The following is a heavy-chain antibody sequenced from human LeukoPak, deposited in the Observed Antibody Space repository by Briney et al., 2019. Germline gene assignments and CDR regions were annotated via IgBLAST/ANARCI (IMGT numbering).Heavy chain of an antibody. Sequence: PSETLSLTCTVSGGSISSYYWSWIRQPPGKGLEWIGYIYYSGSTNYNPSLKSRVTISVDTSKNQFSLKLSSVTAADTAVYYCARRTVTTRGYYYGMDVWGQGTTVTVSS. CDR1: GGSISSYY. CDR3: ARRTVTTRGYYYGMDV. D-gene: IGHD4-17*01. CDR2: IYYSGST. J-gene: IGHJ6*02. V-gene: IGHV4-59*08.